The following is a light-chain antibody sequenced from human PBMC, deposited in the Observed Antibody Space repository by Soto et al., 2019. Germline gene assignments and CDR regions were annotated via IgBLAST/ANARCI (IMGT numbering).Light chain of an antibody. Sequence: EMVLTQSPGTLSLSPGERATLSCRASQSVSSSYLAWYQQKPGQAPRLLIYGASGRATGIPDRFSGSGYGTDFTLTISRLEPEDFAVYYCQQYGSSPPVTFGQGTRLEIK. CDR2: GAS. CDR1: QSVSSSY. V-gene: IGKV3-20*01. CDR3: QQYGSSPPVT. J-gene: IGKJ5*01.